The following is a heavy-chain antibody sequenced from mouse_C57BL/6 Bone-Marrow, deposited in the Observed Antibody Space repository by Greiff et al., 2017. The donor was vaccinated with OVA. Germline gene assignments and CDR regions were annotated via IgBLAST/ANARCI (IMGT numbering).Heavy chain of an antibody. V-gene: IGHV1-26*01. CDR1: GYTFTDYY. CDR3: ARLSAYYRD. Sequence: EVQLQQSGPELVKPGASVKISCKASGYTFTDYYMNWVKQSHGKSLEWIGDINPNNGGTSYNQKFKGKATLTVDKSSSTAYMELRSLTSEDSAVYYCARLSAYYRDWGQGTTLTVSS. CDR2: INPNNGGT. J-gene: IGHJ2*01. D-gene: IGHD2-14*01.